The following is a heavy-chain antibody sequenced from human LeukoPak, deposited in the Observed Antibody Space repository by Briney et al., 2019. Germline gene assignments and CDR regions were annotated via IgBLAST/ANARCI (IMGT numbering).Heavy chain of an antibody. CDR2: ISYDGSNK. CDR3: AREFYGSAASDY. V-gene: IGHV3-30*03. CDR1: GFTFSSYG. Sequence: QSGRSLRLSCAASGFTFSSYGMHWVRQAPGKGLEWVAVISYDGSNKYYADSVKGRFTISRDNSKNTLYLQMNSLRAEDTAVYYCAREFYGSAASDYWGQGTLVTVSS. J-gene: IGHJ4*02. D-gene: IGHD6-25*01.